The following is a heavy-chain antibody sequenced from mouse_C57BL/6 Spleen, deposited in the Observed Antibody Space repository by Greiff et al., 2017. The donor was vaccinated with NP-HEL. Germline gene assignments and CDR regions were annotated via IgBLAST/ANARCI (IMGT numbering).Heavy chain of an antibody. CDR3: ARGSYYYGSSYYFDY. J-gene: IGHJ2*01. Sequence: QVQLQQPGAELVRPGSSVKLSCKASGYTFTSYWMDWVKQRPGQGLEWIGNIYPSDSETHYNQKFKDKATLTVDKSSSTAYMQLSSLTSEDSAVYYCARGSYYYGSSYYFDYWGQGTTLTVSS. CDR2: IYPSDSET. V-gene: IGHV1-61*01. CDR1: GYTFTSYW. D-gene: IGHD1-1*01.